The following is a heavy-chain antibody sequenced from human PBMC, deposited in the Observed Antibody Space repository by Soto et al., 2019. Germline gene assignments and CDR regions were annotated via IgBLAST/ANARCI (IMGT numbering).Heavy chain of an antibody. J-gene: IGHJ4*02. CDR3: ARDLRGGEPIDY. V-gene: IGHV3-33*01. CDR1: GFVFSSYG. D-gene: IGHD3-16*01. Sequence: QVQLVESGGGVVQPGRSLRLSCVASGFVFSSYGMHWVRQAPGKGLEWVAVIWFDGSIKYYGDSVKGRFTISRDNSKNTVYLQMNSLRADDTAVYHCARDLRGGEPIDYWGRGALVTVSS. CDR2: IWFDGSIK.